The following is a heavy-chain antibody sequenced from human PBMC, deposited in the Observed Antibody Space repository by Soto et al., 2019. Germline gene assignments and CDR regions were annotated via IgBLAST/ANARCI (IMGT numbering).Heavy chain of an antibody. CDR2: VYYTGTT. D-gene: IGHD6-19*01. V-gene: IGHV4-39*02. CDR3: ASHWGGAIAVAVQADNLFDL. Sequence: QLQLQESGPGLVKPSETLSLTCNVPGGSVSSSSYYWGWIRQPPGKGLEWIGSVYYTGTTYYNPSLKSRVSIAVDTSQSHYLLTLNSVTAADTAVYHCASHWGGAIAVAVQADNLFDLWGQGTLVTVSS. J-gene: IGHJ5*02. CDR1: GGSVSSSSYY.